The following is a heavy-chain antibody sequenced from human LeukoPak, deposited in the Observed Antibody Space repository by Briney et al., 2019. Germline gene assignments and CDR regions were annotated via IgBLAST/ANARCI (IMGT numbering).Heavy chain of an antibody. CDR3: ARLKFYDSTGYSPGYYMDD. CDR2: IYGSGIT. D-gene: IGHD3-22*01. J-gene: IGHJ6*03. CDR1: GGSIISNY. Sequence: SETLSLTCTVSGGSIISNYWSWIRQSAGTGLEWIGRIYGSGITDYNPSLRSRVTMSLDTSRKQFSLRLTSVTAADTAVYYCARLKFYDSTGYSPGYYMDDWAKGTTVSVFS. V-gene: IGHV4-4*07.